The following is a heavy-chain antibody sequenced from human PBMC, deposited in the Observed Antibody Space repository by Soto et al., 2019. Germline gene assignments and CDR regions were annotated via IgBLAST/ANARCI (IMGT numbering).Heavy chain of an antibody. CDR2: ISSSSYI. Sequence: GSLILSGTASGFTFSSYSMNLVRQAPGKGLEWVSSISSSSYIYYADSVKGRFIISRDNAKNSLYLQMNSLRAEDTAVYYCARENFDSRIYFDYWGQGTLVTVSS. V-gene: IGHV3-21*01. D-gene: IGHD3-9*01. CDR1: GFTFSSYS. CDR3: ARENFDSRIYFDY. J-gene: IGHJ4*02.